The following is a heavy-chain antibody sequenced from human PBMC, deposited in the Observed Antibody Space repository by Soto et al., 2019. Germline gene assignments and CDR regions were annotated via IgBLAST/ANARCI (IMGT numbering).Heavy chain of an antibody. V-gene: IGHV5-51*01. Sequence: SLKRSCEGSAYSFTSYWMVWVLQKPVKVLDCMVIIYPGDSDTRYSPSFQGQVTISADTSISTAYLQWSSLKASDTAMYYCARGYDSSGSYGMDVWGQGTTVTVS. CDR3: ARGYDSSGSYGMDV. J-gene: IGHJ6*02. D-gene: IGHD3-22*01. CDR1: AYSFTSYW. CDR2: IYPGDSDT.